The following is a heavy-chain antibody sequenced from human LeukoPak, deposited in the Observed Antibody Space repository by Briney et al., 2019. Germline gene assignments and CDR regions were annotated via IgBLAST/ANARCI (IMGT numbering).Heavy chain of an antibody. CDR1: GFSFRSYE. J-gene: IGHJ5*02. CDR2: VSSSGSSI. V-gene: IGHV3-48*03. D-gene: IGHD6-19*01. CDR3: AKDQGIAVTPGWLDP. Sequence: PGGSLRLSCTASGFSFRSYEMNWVRQAPGKGLEWISYVSSSGSSIYYADSVKGRFTISRDNSKNTVYLQMNSLRAEDTAVYYCAKDQGIAVTPGWLDPWGQGTLVTVSS.